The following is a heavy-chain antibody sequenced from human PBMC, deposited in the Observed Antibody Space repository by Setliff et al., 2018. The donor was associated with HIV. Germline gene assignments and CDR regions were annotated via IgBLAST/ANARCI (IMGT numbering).Heavy chain of an antibody. Sequence: PGGSLRLSCASSGFTFSSYAMPWVRQAPGKGLECVAVISGSGGDTYYADSVKGRFVISREKSKSTLYLQMNSLRAEDTAVYYCAKKTAAYTSGSWLHYWGQGTQVTVSS. CDR3: AKKTAAYTSGSWLHY. D-gene: IGHD3-10*01. CDR1: GFTFSSYA. CDR2: ISGSGGDT. V-gene: IGHV3-23*01. J-gene: IGHJ4*02.